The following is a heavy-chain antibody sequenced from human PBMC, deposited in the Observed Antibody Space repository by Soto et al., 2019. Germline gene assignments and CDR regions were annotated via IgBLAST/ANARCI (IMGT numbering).Heavy chain of an antibody. Sequence: SSVKVSCKASGYTFTSYGISWVRQAPGQGLEWMGGIIPIFGTANYAQKFQGRVTITADESTSTAYMELSSLRSEDTAVYYCARSATIFGVVTLLGGGGMDVWGQGTTVTVSS. CDR3: ARSATIFGVVTLLGGGGMDV. J-gene: IGHJ6*02. CDR1: GYTFTSYG. CDR2: IIPIFGTA. D-gene: IGHD3-3*01. V-gene: IGHV1-69*13.